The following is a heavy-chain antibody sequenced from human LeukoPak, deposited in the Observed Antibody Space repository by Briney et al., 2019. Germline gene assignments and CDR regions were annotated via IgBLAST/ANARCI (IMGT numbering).Heavy chain of an antibody. Sequence: SGGSLRLSCAASGFTFSSYAMHWVRQAPGKGLEWVSVIYSGGSTYYADSVKGRFTISRDNSKNTLYLQMNSLRAEDTAVYYCARGRRDGYNFPSYYYYCMDVWGKGTTVTISS. CDR2: IYSGGST. CDR1: GFTFSSYA. V-gene: IGHV3-53*01. D-gene: IGHD5-24*01. J-gene: IGHJ6*03. CDR3: ARGRRDGYNFPSYYYYCMDV.